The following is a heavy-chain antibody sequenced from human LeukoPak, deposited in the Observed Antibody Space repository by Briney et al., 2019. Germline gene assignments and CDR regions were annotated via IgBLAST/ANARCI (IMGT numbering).Heavy chain of an antibody. V-gene: IGHV3-21*01. J-gene: IGHJ4*02. CDR1: GFTFSSYG. CDR2: ISSSSSYI. D-gene: IGHD2-2*01. Sequence: GGSLRLSCAASGFTFSSYGMHWVRQAPGKGLEWVSSISSSSSYIYYADSVKGRFTISRDNAKNSLYLQMNSLRAEDTAVYYCARSPLKCSSTSCYSRPLGVSDYWGQGTLVTVSS. CDR3: ARSPLKCSSTSCYSRPLGVSDY.